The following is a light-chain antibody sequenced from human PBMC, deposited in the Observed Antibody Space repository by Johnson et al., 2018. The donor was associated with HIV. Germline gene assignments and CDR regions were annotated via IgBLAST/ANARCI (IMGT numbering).Light chain of an antibody. CDR3: GTWDSSLSAYV. J-gene: IGLJ1*01. V-gene: IGLV1-51*02. Sequence: QAVLTQPPSVSAAPGQKVTVSCSGSSSNIENNFVSWYQQLPGTAPKLLIYEDNKRPSGIPDRFSGSKSGTSATLGITGLQTGDEADYYCGTWDSSLSAYVFGTGTKVTVL. CDR2: EDN. CDR1: SSNIENNF.